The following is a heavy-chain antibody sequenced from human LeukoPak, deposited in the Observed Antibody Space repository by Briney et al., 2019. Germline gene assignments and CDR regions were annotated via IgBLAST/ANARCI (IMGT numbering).Heavy chain of an antibody. CDR3: ARGYCSSTSCYPFFDY. V-gene: IGHV3-33*01. D-gene: IGHD2-2*01. CDR1: GFTFSSYG. CDR2: IWYDGSNK. Sequence: PGGSLRLSCAASGFTFSSYGMHWVRQAPGKGLEWVAVIWYDGSNKYYADSVKGRFTISRDNSKNTLYLQMNSLRAEDTAVYYCARGYCSSTSCYPFFDYWGQGTLVTVSS. J-gene: IGHJ4*02.